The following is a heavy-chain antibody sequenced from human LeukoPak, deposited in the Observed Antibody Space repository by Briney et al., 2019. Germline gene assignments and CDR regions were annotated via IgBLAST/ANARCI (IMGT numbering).Heavy chain of an antibody. J-gene: IGHJ4*02. D-gene: IGHD2-2*01. CDR3: AREGITSLAGLSYFDS. CDR1: GYTFTDHY. Sequence: ASVILSCKASGYTFTDHYIHWVRQAPGQGLEWMGWITPNSGGTSYVQKFQGRVTMTRDTSTSTAYMELSRLTSDDTAIYYCAREGITSLAGLSYFDSWGQGTLVTVSS. V-gene: IGHV1-2*02. CDR2: ITPNSGGT.